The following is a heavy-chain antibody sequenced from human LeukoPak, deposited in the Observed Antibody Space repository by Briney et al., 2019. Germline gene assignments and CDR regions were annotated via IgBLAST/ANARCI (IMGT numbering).Heavy chain of an antibody. V-gene: IGHV1-2*02. CDR3: ARVRLADERAWAY. Sequence: ASVKVSCKASGYTLSDFYIHWVRQAPGQGLECVGWITPKSGYTYSPQRVQGRVTMTTDASISTAYMELSSLRSDDTAVYFCARVRLADERAWAYWGQGTLVTVSS. CDR1: GYTLSDFY. D-gene: IGHD3-3*02. CDR2: ITPKSGYT. J-gene: IGHJ4*02.